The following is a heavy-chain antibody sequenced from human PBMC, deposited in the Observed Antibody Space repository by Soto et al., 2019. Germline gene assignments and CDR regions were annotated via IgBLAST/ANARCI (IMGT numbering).Heavy chain of an antibody. CDR1: GGSISSGGYY. V-gene: IGHV4-31*03. J-gene: IGHJ6*02. Sequence: SVTLSLTCTVSGGSISSGGYYWSWIRQQPGKGLEWIGYIYYSGSTYYNPSLKSRVTISVDTSKNQFSLKLSSVTAADTAVYYCARGDIVVVVAATYYYYYGMDVWGQGTTVTVSS. CDR2: IYYSGST. D-gene: IGHD2-15*01. CDR3: ARGDIVVVVAATYYYYYGMDV.